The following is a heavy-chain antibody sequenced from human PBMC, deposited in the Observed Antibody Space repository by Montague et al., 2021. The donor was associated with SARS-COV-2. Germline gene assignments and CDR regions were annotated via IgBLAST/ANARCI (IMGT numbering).Heavy chain of an antibody. CDR1: GGSISSYY. Sequence: SETLSLTCTVSGGSISSYYWSWIRQPAGKGLEWIGRIYPSGSTKYNPSLKSRVTMSVDTSKNQFSLKLSSVTAADTAVYYCARDKMTRLFMVYYYGMDVWGQGTTVTVSS. D-gene: IGHD4-11*01. CDR3: ARDKMTRLFMVYYYGMDV. V-gene: IGHV4-4*07. CDR2: IYPSGST. J-gene: IGHJ6*02.